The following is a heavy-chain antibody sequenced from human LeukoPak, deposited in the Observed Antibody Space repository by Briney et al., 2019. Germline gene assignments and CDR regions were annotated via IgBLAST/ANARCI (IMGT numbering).Heavy chain of an antibody. V-gene: IGHV4-4*02. CDR2: IYHSGST. Sequence: SETLSLTCAVSGGSISSSNWWSWVRQPPGKGLEWIGEIYHSGSTNYNPSLKSRVTISVDKSKNQFSLKLSSVTAADTAVYYCARRTMISGGMRGNYFDYWGQGTLVTVSS. J-gene: IGHJ4*02. D-gene: IGHD3-22*01. CDR1: GGSISSSNW. CDR3: ARRTMISGGMRGNYFDY.